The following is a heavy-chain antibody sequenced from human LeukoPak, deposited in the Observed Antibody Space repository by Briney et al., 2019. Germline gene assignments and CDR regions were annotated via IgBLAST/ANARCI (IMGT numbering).Heavy chain of an antibody. V-gene: IGHV3-23*01. Sequence: PGGSLRLSCAASGFTVSRYAMSWVRQAPGMGLQLVSAIDIGGGTTYSADSVKGRFTISRDNSKNMLYLQMDRLSPEDTAVYFCAKDYRGSFTDWGQRALVTVSS. J-gene: IGHJ4*02. CDR1: GFTVSRYA. D-gene: IGHD1-26*01. CDR3: AKDYRGSFTD. CDR2: IDIGGGTT.